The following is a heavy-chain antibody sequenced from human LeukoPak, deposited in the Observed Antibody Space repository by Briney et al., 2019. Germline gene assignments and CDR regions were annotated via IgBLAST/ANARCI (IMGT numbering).Heavy chain of an antibody. Sequence: SETLSLTCTVSGGSISSYYWSWIRQPAGEGLEWIGRIYTSGSTNYKSSLKSRVTMSVDTSKNQFSLKLSSVTAADTAVYYCARSSIAARPGFFDFWGQGTLVTVSS. V-gene: IGHV4-4*07. CDR1: GGSISSYY. J-gene: IGHJ4*02. CDR2: IYTSGST. CDR3: ARSSIAARPGFFDF. D-gene: IGHD6-6*01.